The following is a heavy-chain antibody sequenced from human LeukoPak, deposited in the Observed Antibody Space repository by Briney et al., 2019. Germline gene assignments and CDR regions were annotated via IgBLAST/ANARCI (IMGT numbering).Heavy chain of an antibody. J-gene: IGHJ5*02. CDR1: GFTFSSYG. Sequence: GGSLRLSCAASGFTFSSYGMHWVRQAPGKGLEWVAVISYDGSNKYYADSVKGRFTISRDNSKNTLYLQMNSLRAEDTAVYYCARDNYDSSGYYHHWFDPWGQGTLVTVSS. V-gene: IGHV3-30*19. D-gene: IGHD3-22*01. CDR2: ISYDGSNK. CDR3: ARDNYDSSGYYHHWFDP.